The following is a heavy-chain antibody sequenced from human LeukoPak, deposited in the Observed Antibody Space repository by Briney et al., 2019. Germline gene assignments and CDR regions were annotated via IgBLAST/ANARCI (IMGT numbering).Heavy chain of an antibody. Sequence: GASVKVSCKASGYTFTSYGISWVRQAPGQGLEWMGWISAYNGNTNYAQKLQGRVTMTTDTSTSTAYMELRSLRSDDTAVYYCAREGQQLRGGYYYYYHYMDVWGKGTTVTVSS. J-gene: IGHJ6*03. V-gene: IGHV1-18*01. CDR2: ISAYNGNT. CDR3: AREGQQLRGGYYYYYHYMDV. CDR1: GYTFTSYG. D-gene: IGHD6-13*01.